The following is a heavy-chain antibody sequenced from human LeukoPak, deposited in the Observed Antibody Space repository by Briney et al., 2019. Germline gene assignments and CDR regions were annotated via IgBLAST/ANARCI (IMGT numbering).Heavy chain of an antibody. D-gene: IGHD3-10*01. Sequence: GGSLRLSCAASGFTFSDYYMSWIRQAPGEDLEWVSDISSSGNTKYYADSVKGRFTISRDNAKNSLFLQISSLRVEDSAVYYCARLSPSNYYGSGSYVSVWGQGTLVTVSS. J-gene: IGHJ4*02. CDR2: ISSSGNTK. CDR3: ARLSPSNYYGSGSYVSV. CDR1: GFTFSDYY. V-gene: IGHV3-11*04.